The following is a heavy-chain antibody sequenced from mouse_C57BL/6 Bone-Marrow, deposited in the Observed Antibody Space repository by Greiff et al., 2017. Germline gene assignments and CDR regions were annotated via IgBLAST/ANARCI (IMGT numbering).Heavy chain of an antibody. CDR2: INPRNGGT. Sequence: QVQLQQPGPELVKPGASVKLSCKASGYTFPSYWMPWVKQRPGQVLEWIGNINPRNGGTNYNEKFKSKATRTVDKSSRTAYMQRSSLTSEDSAVYYCARSGYLLWSLWGQGTTLTVSS. CDR3: ARSGYLLWSL. J-gene: IGHJ2*01. V-gene: IGHV1-53*01. CDR1: GYTFPSYW. D-gene: IGHD2-1*01.